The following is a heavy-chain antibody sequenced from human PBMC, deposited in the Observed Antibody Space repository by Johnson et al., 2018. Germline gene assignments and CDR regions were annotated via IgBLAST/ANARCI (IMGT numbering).Heavy chain of an antibody. CDR3: AKDGGDIVVVPAAIMVSGYYYGMDV. CDR2: ISGSGGST. CDR1: GFTFSDYY. D-gene: IGHD2-2*02. Sequence: VQLVQSGGGVVQXGRSLRLSCAASGFTFSDYYMSWIRQAPGKGLEWVSAISGSGGSTYYADSVKGRFTISGDNSKNTLYLQMNSLRAEDTAVYYCAKDGGDIVVVPAAIMVSGYYYGMDVWGQGTTVTVSS. V-gene: IGHV3-23*04. J-gene: IGHJ6*02.